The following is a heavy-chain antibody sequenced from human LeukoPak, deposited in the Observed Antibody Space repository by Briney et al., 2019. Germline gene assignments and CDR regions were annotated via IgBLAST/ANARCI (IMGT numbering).Heavy chain of an antibody. CDR3: ARDNYYDSSGYNAFDI. CDR1: GFIFSSYG. CDR2: IWYDGSNK. V-gene: IGHV3-33*01. J-gene: IGHJ3*02. Sequence: GGSLRLSCAASGFIFSSYGMHWVRQAPGKGLEWAAVIWYDGSNKYYADSVKGRFTISRDNSKNTLYLQMNSLRAEDTAVYYCARDNYYDSSGYNAFDIWGQGTMVTVSS. D-gene: IGHD3-22*01.